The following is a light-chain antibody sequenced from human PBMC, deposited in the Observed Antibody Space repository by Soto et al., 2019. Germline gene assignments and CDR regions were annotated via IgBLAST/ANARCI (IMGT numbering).Light chain of an antibody. V-gene: IGKV1-39*01. CDR3: QQSYSTTPT. CDR2: AAS. Sequence: DIRVTQSPPTPSASVGCRLTITCLASQTITTWMALYQQKPVKAPKLLIYAASSLQSGVPSRFSVIGSGTDFTLTISSLKNEDFATYDGQQSYSTTPTFGQGTKVDIK. CDR1: QTITTW. J-gene: IGKJ1*01.